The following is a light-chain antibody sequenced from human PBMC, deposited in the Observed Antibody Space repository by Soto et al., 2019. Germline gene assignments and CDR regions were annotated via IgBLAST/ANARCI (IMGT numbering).Light chain of an antibody. J-gene: IGLJ3*02. CDR1: SSDVGSYNL. Sequence: QSVLTQPASVSGSPGQAITFSCTGTSSDVGSYNLVSWYQHHPGKAPKLMIYVNTKRPSGVSDRFSGSKSGNTASLTISGLQAEDEADYYCCSYAGSDNWVFGGGTKLTVL. CDR3: CSYAGSDNWV. CDR2: VNT. V-gene: IGLV2-23*01.